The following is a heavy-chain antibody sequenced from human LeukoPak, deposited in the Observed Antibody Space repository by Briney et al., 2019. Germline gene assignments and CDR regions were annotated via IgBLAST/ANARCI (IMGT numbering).Heavy chain of an antibody. J-gene: IGHJ4*02. CDR2: IYYSGST. D-gene: IGHD6-19*01. CDR3: ARVTSSGWYYNDY. CDR1: GGSISSYY. Sequence: SETLSLTCTVSGGSISSYYWSWIRQPAGKGLEWIGYIYYSGSTNYNPSLKSRVTISVDTSKNQFSLKLSSVTAADTAVYYCARVTSSGWYYNDYWGQGTLVTVSS. V-gene: IGHV4-59*01.